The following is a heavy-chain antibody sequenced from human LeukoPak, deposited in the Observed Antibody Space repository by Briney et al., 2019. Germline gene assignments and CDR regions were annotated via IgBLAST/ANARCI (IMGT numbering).Heavy chain of an antibody. CDR2: INPNSGGT. D-gene: IGHD6-19*01. CDR3: ARVRGGFYSSGWEVGFDY. CDR1: GYTFTGYY. Sequence: GASVKLSCTASGYTFTGYYMHWVRQAPGQGLEWMGWINPNSGGTNYAQKFQGRVTMTRDTSISTAYMELNRLRSDDTAVYYCARVRGGFYSSGWEVGFDYWGQGTLVTVSS. J-gene: IGHJ4*02. V-gene: IGHV1-2*02.